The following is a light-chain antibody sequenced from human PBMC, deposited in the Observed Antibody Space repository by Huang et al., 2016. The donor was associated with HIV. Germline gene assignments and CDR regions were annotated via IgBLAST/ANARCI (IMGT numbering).Light chain of an antibody. Sequence: AIQMTQSPSSLSASVGDRVTITCRASQVIRNELCWYQQKPGKAPNLLIYAASELQSGVPFRFSGSGSGTDFTLTISSLQPEDSATYYCLQDYNYPRTFGQGTKVKI. J-gene: IGKJ1*01. CDR2: AAS. CDR3: LQDYNYPRT. CDR1: QVIRNE. V-gene: IGKV1-6*01.